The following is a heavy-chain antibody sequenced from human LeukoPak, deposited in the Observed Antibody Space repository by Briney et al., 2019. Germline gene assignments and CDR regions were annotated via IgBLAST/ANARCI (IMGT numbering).Heavy chain of an antibody. J-gene: IGHJ6*02. CDR2: IIPILGIA. CDR3: ARGKDAAGTPYYYYGMDV. D-gene: IGHD6-13*01. CDR1: GGTFSSYA. Sequence: AASVKVSCKASGGTFSSYAISWARQAPGQGLEWMGRIIPILGIANYAQKFQGRVTITADKSTNTAYMELSSLRSEDMAVYYCARGKDAAGTPYYYYGMDVWGQGTTVTVSS. V-gene: IGHV1-69*04.